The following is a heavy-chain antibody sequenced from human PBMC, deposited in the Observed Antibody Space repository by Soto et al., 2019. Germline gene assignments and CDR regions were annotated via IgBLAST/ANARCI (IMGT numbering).Heavy chain of an antibody. CDR3: ARANGLRLGELSWGGPNWFDP. V-gene: IGHV4-34*01. D-gene: IGHD3-16*02. Sequence: QVQLQQWGAGLLKPSETLSLTCAVYGGSFIGYYWTWIRQPPGKGLEWIGEINLSGSTNYNPSLKCRVTISLGTPKKQSSLKRSSVTAADTAMYYCARANGLRLGELSWGGPNWFDPWGQGTLVTVSS. CDR2: INLSGST. J-gene: IGHJ5*02. CDR1: GGSFIGYY.